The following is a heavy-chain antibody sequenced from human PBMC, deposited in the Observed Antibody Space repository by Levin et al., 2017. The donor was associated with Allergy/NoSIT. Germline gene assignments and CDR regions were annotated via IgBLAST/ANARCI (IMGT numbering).Heavy chain of an antibody. V-gene: IGHV1-2*02. Sequence: GESLKISCKASGYTFTGYYMHWVRQAPGQGLEWMGWINPNSGGTNYAQKFQGRVTMTRDTSISTAYMELSRLRSDDTAVYYCARAHHSGPWGFDYWGQGTLVTVSS. CDR1: GYTFTGYY. CDR2: INPNSGGT. D-gene: IGHD5-12*01. J-gene: IGHJ4*02. CDR3: ARAHHSGPWGFDY.